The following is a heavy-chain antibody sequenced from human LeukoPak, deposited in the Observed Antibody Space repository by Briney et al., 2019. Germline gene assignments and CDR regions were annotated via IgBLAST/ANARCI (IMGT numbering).Heavy chain of an antibody. CDR1: GGSISSYY. D-gene: IGHD2-15*01. CDR3: ARGALVVVAAHYFDY. V-gene: IGHV4-59*01. CDR2: IYYSGST. J-gene: IGHJ4*01. Sequence: SETLSLTCTVSGGSISSYYWSWIRQPPGKGLEWIGYIYYSGSTNYNPSLKSRVTISVDTSKNQFSLKLSSVTAADTAVYYCARGALVVVAAHYFDYWGHRNLVTVSS.